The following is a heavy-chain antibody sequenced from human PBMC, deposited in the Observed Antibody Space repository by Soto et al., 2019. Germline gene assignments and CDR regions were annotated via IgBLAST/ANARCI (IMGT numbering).Heavy chain of an antibody. V-gene: IGHV4-4*02. CDR2: IYYNGAT. Sequence: QVQLQESGPRLVRPSWTLSLTCAVSGGSIYSSDWWSWVRQPPGKGLEWIGEIYYNGATNYNPSLKSRVTISLDKSENHFSLNLTSVTAADTAVYYCTRVTGARNWFDPWGQGARVAVSS. D-gene: IGHD1-26*01. CDR3: TRVTGARNWFDP. J-gene: IGHJ5*02. CDR1: GGSIYSSDW.